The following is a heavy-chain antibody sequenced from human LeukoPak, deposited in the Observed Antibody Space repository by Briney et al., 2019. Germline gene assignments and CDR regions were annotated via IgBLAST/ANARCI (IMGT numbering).Heavy chain of an antibody. D-gene: IGHD2-2*01. CDR3: AKGTSFDY. J-gene: IGHJ4*02. V-gene: IGHV3-30-3*01. Sequence: GGSLRLSCAASGFTFSSYAMHWVRQAPGKGLEWVAVISYDGSNKYYADSVKGRFTISRDNSKNTLYLQMNSLRAEDTAVYYCAKGTSFDYWGQGTLVTVSS. CDR2: ISYDGSNK. CDR1: GFTFSSYA.